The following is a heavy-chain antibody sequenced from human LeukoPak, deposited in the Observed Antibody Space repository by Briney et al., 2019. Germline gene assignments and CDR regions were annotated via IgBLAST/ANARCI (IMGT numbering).Heavy chain of an antibody. Sequence: SVKVSCKASGGTFSSYAISWVRQAPGQGLEWMGGIIPIFGTANYAQKFQGRVTITADKSTSTAYMELSSLRSEDTAVYYCARGDSEGVVAATLYYYYGMDVWGKGTTVTVSS. J-gene: IGHJ6*04. CDR1: GGTFSSYA. CDR3: ARGDSEGVVAATLYYYYGMDV. D-gene: IGHD2-15*01. CDR2: IIPIFGTA. V-gene: IGHV1-69*06.